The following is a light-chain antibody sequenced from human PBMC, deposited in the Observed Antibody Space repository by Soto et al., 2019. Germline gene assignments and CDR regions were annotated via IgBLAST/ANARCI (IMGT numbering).Light chain of an antibody. CDR2: SAS. J-gene: IGKJ1*01. V-gene: IGKV1-17*03. CDR3: LQSNSDPRT. CDR1: QSIRTY. Sequence: DIQMTQSPSAMSASVGDRVTITCRASQSIRTYLAWFQQKPGKVPKRLIFSASSVQSGVPSRFSGSGSGTDITLTISSLQPEDVATYYCLQSNSDPRTFGQGTKVQI.